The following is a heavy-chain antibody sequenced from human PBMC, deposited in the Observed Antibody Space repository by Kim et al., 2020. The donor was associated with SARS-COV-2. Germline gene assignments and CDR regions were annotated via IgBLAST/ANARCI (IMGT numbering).Heavy chain of an antibody. V-gene: IGHV4-39*01. J-gene: IGHJ4*02. CDR3: ASSNLYCSSTSCLGLD. CDR1: GGSISSSSYY. Sequence: SETLSLTCTVSGGSISSSSYYWGWIRQPPGKGLEWIGSIYYSGSTYYNPSLKSRVTISVDTSKNQFSLKLSSVTAADTAVYYCASSNLYCSSTSCLGLDWGQGTLVTVSS. D-gene: IGHD2-2*01. CDR2: IYYSGST.